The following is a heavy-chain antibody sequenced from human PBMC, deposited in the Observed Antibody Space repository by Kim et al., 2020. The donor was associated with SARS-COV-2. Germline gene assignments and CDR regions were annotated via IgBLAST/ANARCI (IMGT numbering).Heavy chain of an antibody. V-gene: IGHV3-33*01. J-gene: IGHJ4*02. CDR1: GFTFSSYG. CDR2: IWYDGSNK. Sequence: GGSLRLSCAASGFTFSSYGMHWVRQAPGKGLEWVAVIWYDGSNKYYADSVKGRFTISRDNSKNTLYLQMNSLRAEDTAVYYCARDIGVAVAGTGGPFDYWGQGTLVTVSS. D-gene: IGHD6-19*01. CDR3: ARDIGVAVAGTGGPFDY.